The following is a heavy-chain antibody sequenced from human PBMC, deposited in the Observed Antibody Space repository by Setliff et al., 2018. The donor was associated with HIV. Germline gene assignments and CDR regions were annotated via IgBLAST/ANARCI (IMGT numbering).Heavy chain of an antibody. V-gene: IGHV4-59*01. CDR1: GGSINSYL. CDR2: LYYSGST. D-gene: IGHD3-10*01. Sequence: SETLSLTCTVSGGSINSYLWSWIRQPPGKGLEWIGYLYYSGSTNYNPSLKSRVTMSVDTSKNQFSLKLSSVTAADTAVYYCAKDDMPYYGSGSYIGDYWGQGTLVTVSS. CDR3: AKDDMPYYGSGSYIGDY. J-gene: IGHJ4*02.